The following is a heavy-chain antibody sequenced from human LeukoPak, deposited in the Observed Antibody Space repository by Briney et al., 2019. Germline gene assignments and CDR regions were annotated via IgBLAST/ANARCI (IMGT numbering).Heavy chain of an antibody. D-gene: IGHD4-17*01. V-gene: IGHV3-30*18. CDR1: GFTFSSYG. J-gene: IGHJ4*02. CDR3: ANEDYSDYIDLGGNYY. Sequence: GGSLRLSCAASGFTFSSYGMHWVRQAPGKGLEWVAVISYDGSNKYYADSVKGRFTISRDNSKNTLYLRMNSLRAEDTAVYYCANEDYSDYIDLGGNYYWGQGTLVTVSS. CDR2: ISYDGSNK.